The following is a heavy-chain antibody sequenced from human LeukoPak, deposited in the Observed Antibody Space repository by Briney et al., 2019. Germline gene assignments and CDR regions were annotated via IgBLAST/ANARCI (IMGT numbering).Heavy chain of an antibody. Sequence: GGSLRLSCAASGFTLSSYAMHWVRKAPGKGLEWVAVISYDGSNKYYADSVKGRFTISRDNSKNTLYLQMNSLRAEDTAIYYCARDRTIAAAGTPADYWGQGTLVTVSS. CDR2: ISYDGSNK. J-gene: IGHJ4*02. CDR1: GFTLSSYA. D-gene: IGHD6-13*01. V-gene: IGHV3-30*04. CDR3: ARDRTIAAAGTPADY.